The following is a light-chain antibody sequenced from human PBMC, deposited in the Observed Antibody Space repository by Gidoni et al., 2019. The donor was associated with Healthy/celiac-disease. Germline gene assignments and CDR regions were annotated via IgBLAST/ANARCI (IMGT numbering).Light chain of an antibody. CDR1: SSNNGSNP. CDR3: AACDDSLNGLVV. J-gene: IGLJ2*01. Sequence: SVLTQPPSASGTPGPRVTISCSGSSSNNGSNPVNWYQQLPGTAPKLLIYSNDQRPSGVPNRFSGSKSGTSASLAISGLQSEDEADYYCAACDDSLNGLVVFGGGTKLTVL. V-gene: IGLV1-44*01. CDR2: SND.